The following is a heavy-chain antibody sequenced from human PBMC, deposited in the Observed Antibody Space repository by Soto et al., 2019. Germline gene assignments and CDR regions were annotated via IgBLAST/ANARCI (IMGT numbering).Heavy chain of an antibody. CDR2: IWYDGSNK. D-gene: IGHD3-10*01. CDR3: ARDLEAGFGDWAFDY. Sequence: GGSLRLSCAASGFTFSSYGMHWVRQAPGKGLEWVAVIWYDGSNKYYADSVKGRFTISRDNSKNTLYLQMNSLRAEDTAVYYCARDLEAGFGDWAFDYWGQGTLVTVSS. V-gene: IGHV3-33*01. J-gene: IGHJ4*02. CDR1: GFTFSSYG.